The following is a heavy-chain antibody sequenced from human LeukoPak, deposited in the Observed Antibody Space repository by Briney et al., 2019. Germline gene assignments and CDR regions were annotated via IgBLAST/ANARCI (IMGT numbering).Heavy chain of an antibody. D-gene: IGHD5-18*01. CDR3: AKSNTYTAMVTELDH. CDR2: IHPDGSAT. J-gene: IGHJ5*02. CDR1: GFAFSNYW. Sequence: GGSLRLSCAASGFAFSNYWMSWVRRTPGKGLEWVANIHPDGSATYYVDSVKGRFTISRDNSKNTLYLQMNSLRAEDTAVYYCAKSNTYTAMVTELDHWGQGALVTVSS. V-gene: IGHV3-7*03.